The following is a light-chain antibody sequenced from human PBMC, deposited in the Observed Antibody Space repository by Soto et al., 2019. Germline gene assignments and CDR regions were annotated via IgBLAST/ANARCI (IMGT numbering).Light chain of an antibody. CDR1: QSVNSW. V-gene: IGKV1-5*01. CDR3: HQYNSYHT. Sequence: DIQVTQSPSTLPASVGDRVTITCRASQSVNSWLAWYQQRPGKAPKLLIYDASTLESGVPSRFSGSGSGTEFTLTISSLQPDDFATYYCHQYNSYHTFGGGTKVDIK. CDR2: DAS. J-gene: IGKJ4*01.